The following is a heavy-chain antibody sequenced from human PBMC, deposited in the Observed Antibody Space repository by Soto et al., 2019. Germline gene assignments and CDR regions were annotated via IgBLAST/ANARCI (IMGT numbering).Heavy chain of an antibody. CDR2: IWYDGSNK. CDR1: GFTFSSYG. V-gene: IGHV3-33*01. D-gene: IGHD3-9*01. J-gene: IGHJ4*02. CDR3: ARDSELRYFDY. Sequence: QVQLVESGGGVVQPGRSLRLSCAASGFTFSSYGMHWVRQAPGKGLEWVAVIWYDGSNKYYADSVKGRFTISRDNSKNTLYLQMNSLRAEDTAVYYCARDSELRYFDYWGQGTLVTVSS.